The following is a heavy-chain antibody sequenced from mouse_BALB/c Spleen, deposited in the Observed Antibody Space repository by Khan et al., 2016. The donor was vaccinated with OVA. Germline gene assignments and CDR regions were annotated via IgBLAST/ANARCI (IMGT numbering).Heavy chain of an antibody. Sequence: QIQLVQSGAELVRPGSSMKISCKASGYSFSNYWMNWVKLGPGQGLEWIGQIYPEDGNTNYYGKFKDKATLTADRSSITAYMQLHNLTSDDSAVYLCASSGYDFFAYWGQGTMVTVS. J-gene: IGHJ3*01. CDR1: GYSFSNYW. D-gene: IGHD2-14*01. CDR3: ASSGYDFFAY. CDR2: IYPEDGNT. V-gene: IGHV1-80*01.